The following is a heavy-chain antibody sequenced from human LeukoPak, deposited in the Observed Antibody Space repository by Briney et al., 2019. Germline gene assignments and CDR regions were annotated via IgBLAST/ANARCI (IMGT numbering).Heavy chain of an antibody. CDR3: AKDDDWGSTGVFDY. J-gene: IGHJ4*02. CDR2: IHTSGST. V-gene: IGHV4-4*07. CDR1: GGSISSYY. Sequence: PSETLSLTCTVSGGSISSYYWIWVRQPAGKGLEWIGRIHTSGSTNYNPSLKSRVTMSLDTSKNQFSLKLTSVTAADTAVYYCAKDDDWGSTGVFDYWGQGTLVTVSS. D-gene: IGHD7-27*01.